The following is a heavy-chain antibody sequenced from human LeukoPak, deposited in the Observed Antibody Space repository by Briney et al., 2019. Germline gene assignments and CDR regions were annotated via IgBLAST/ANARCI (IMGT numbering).Heavy chain of an antibody. V-gene: IGHV3-23*01. CDR2: ISGSGGST. J-gene: IGHJ4*02. CDR1: GFTFNYAW. Sequence: GGSLRLSCAASGFTFNYAWMSWVRQAPGKGLEWVSAISGSGGSTYYADSVKGRFTISRDNSKNTLYLQMNSLRAEDTAVYYCAKAQRVLLPDYWGQGTLVTVSS. D-gene: IGHD3-10*01. CDR3: AKAQRVLLPDY.